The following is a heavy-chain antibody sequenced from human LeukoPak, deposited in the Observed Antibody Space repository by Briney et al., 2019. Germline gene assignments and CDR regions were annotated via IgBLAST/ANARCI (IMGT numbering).Heavy chain of an antibody. CDR1: GGSFSGYY. V-gene: IGHV4-34*01. Sequence: SETLSLTCAVYGGSFSGYYWSWIRQPPGKGLEWIGEINHSGSTNYNPSLKSRVTISVDTSKNQFSLKLSSVTAADTAVYYCARGRTVTTGYGMDVWGQGTTVTVSS. J-gene: IGHJ6*02. D-gene: IGHD4-17*01. CDR3: ARGRTVTTGYGMDV. CDR2: INHSGST.